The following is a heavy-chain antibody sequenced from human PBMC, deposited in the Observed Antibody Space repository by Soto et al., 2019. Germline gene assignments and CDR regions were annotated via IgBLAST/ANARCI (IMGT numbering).Heavy chain of an antibody. D-gene: IGHD6-19*01. J-gene: IGHJ4*02. Sequence: PGGSLRLSCAASGFTFSNAWMSWVRQAPGKGLEWVGRIKSKTDGGTTDYAAPVKGRFTISRDDSKNTLYLQMNSLKTEDTAVYYCTPHYKAIAVAGIYYWGQGTLVTVSS. V-gene: IGHV3-15*01. CDR2: IKSKTDGGTT. CDR3: TPHYKAIAVAGIYY. CDR1: GFTFSNAW.